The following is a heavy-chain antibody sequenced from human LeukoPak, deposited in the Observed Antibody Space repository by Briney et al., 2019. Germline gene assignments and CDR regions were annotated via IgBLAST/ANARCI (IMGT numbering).Heavy chain of an antibody. J-gene: IGHJ4*01. V-gene: IGHV7-4-1*02. CDR2: INTNTGNP. CDR1: GYTFTSYA. D-gene: IGHD1-26*01. CDR3: ARARTLGATRCDY. Sequence: ASVKVSCKASGYTFTSYAMHWVRPAPGQGLEWMGWINTNTGNPTYAQGFTGRFVFSLDTSVSKAYLEISSLTAEDTAVYYFARARTLGATRCDYWSQGTLVTVSS.